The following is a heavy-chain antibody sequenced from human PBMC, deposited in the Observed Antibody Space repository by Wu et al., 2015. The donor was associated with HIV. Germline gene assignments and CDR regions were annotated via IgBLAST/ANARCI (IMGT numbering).Heavy chain of an antibody. CDR1: GGTFSSYA. V-gene: IGHV1-69*05. CDR2: IIPIFGTS. Sequence: QVQLVQSGTEVKKPGSSVKVSCKASGGTFSSYAISWVRQAPGQGLEWMGGIIPIFGTSNYAQKFQGRLTITTDESTSTVYMELSSLRSEDTAVYYCARDFWPRSILREVITDYYYYGMDVWGQGTTVTVSS. CDR3: ARDFWPRSILREVITDYYYYGMDV. D-gene: IGHD3-10*01. J-gene: IGHJ6*02.